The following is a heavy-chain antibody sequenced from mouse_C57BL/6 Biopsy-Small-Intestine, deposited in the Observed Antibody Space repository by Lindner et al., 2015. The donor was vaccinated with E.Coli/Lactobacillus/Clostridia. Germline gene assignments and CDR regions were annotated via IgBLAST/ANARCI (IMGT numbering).Heavy chain of an antibody. CDR3: ARDGGSRDY. J-gene: IGHJ4*01. V-gene: IGHV1-80*01. CDR1: GYAFSTYW. D-gene: IGHD1-1*01. CDR2: IYPGNGDT. Sequence: LQESGAELVKPGASVKISCKTSGYAFSTYWINWMKQRPGKGLEWIGQIYPGNGDTSYNGKFKGQATLTTDKSSSTAYMQLSSLTSEDSAVYFCARDGGSRDYWGQGTSVTVSS.